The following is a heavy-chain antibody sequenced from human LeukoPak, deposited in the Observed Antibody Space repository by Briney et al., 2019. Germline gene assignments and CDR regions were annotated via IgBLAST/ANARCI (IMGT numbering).Heavy chain of an antibody. J-gene: IGHJ4*02. CDR3: ARTTQWAGATGPFDY. V-gene: IGHV2-26*01. D-gene: IGHD1-1*01. CDR2: IFSNDAK. CDR1: GFSLRNARLG. Sequence: SGPTLVNPTETLTLTCTVSGFSLRNARLGVSWVRQPPGKALEWLALIFSNDAKSYSTSLKSRLTISKDTSKSQVVLTMTNMDPVDTGTYYCARTTQWAGATGPFDYWGQGTLVTVSS.